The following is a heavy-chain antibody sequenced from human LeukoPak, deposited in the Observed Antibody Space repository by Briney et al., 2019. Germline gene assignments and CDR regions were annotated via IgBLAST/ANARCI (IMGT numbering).Heavy chain of an antibody. CDR2: INPNSGGT. J-gene: IGHJ4*02. CDR3: ARAPRGRAAAVDY. CDR1: GYTFTGYY. V-gene: IGHV1-2*02. D-gene: IGHD6-13*01. Sequence: GGSVKVSCKASGYTFTGYYMHWVRQAPGQGLEWMGWINPNSGGTNYAQKFQGRVTMTRDTSISTAYMELSRLRSDDTAVYYCARAPRGRAAAVDYWGQGTLVTVSS.